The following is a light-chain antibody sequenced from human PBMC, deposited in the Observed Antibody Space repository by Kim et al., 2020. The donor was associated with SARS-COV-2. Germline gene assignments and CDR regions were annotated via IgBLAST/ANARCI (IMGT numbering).Light chain of an antibody. CDR3: QSYDSSSGV. Sequence: NFMLPPPPSFSFSPEQTVTISCTRSGGSIASNYVQWYQQRPGSAPTTVIYEDNQRPSGVPDRFSGSIDSSSNSASLTISGLKTEDETDYYCQSYDSSSGVFGGGTQLTVL. J-gene: IGLJ2*01. CDR1: GGSIASNY. CDR2: EDN. V-gene: IGLV6-57*03.